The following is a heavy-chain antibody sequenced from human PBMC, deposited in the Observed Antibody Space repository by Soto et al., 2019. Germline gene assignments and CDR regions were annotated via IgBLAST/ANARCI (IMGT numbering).Heavy chain of an antibody. J-gene: IGHJ4*02. CDR1: GGSISSGGYY. CDR3: ARVDYYDSSGYGPLDY. V-gene: IGHV4-31*03. D-gene: IGHD3-22*01. Sequence: SQTLSLTCTVSGGSISSGGYYWSWIRQHPGKGLEWIGYIYYSGSTYYNPSLKSRVTISVDTSKNQFSLKLSSVTAADTAVYYCARVDYYDSSGYGPLDYWGQGTLVTVSS. CDR2: IYYSGST.